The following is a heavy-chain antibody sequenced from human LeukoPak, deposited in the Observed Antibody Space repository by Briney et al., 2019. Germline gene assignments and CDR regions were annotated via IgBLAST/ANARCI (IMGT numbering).Heavy chain of an antibody. CDR3: AKDGGYSGSYYYFDY. V-gene: IGHV3-11*01. D-gene: IGHD1-26*01. Sequence: GGSLRLSCAASGFTFSDYYMSWIRQAPGKGLEWVSYISSSGSTIYYADSVKGRFTISRDNSKNSLYLQMNSLRAEDTALYYCAKDGGYSGSYYYFDYWGQGTLVTVSS. CDR1: GFTFSDYY. CDR2: ISSSGSTI. J-gene: IGHJ4*02.